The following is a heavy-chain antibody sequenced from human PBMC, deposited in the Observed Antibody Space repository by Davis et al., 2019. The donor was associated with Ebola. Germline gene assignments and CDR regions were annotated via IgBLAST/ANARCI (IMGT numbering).Heavy chain of an antibody. D-gene: IGHD2-2*01. CDR3: ARDSPRYQLLFQGFDY. V-gene: IGHV4-59*12. Sequence: MPSETLSPTCTLSGGSIGSFYWSWVRQPPGKGLEWIGYIYYSGSTNYNPSLKSRVTISVDTSKNQFSLKLSSVTAADTAVYYCARDSPRYQLLFQGFDYWGQGTLVTVSS. CDR2: IYYSGST. CDR1: GGSIGSFY. J-gene: IGHJ4*02.